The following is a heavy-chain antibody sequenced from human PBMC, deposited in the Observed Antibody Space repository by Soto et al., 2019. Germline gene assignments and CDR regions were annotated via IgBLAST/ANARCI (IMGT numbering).Heavy chain of an antibody. CDR1: GYTFTSYG. CDR2: ISAYNGNT. D-gene: IGHD2-15*01. V-gene: IGHV1-18*01. J-gene: IGHJ4*02. CDR3: ARVDIVVVVAATSWGNFDY. Sequence: VQLVQSGAEVKKPGASVKVSCKASGYTFTSYGISWVRQAPGQGLEWMGWISAYNGNTNYAQKLQGRVTMTTDTSTSTAYMELRSLRSDDTAVYYCARVDIVVVVAATSWGNFDYWGQGTLVTVSS.